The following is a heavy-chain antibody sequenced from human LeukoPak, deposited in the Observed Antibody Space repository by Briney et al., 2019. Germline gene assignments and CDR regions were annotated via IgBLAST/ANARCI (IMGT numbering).Heavy chain of an antibody. CDR1: GGSIDSYY. CDR2: LTNSGST. Sequence: SETLSLTCIVSGGSIDSYYWSWIRQPPGKGLEWIGYLTNSGSTKYNPSLNSRVTLSEDTSRNQVSLKLKYVTAADTAVYFCARHRRNDFWSGLGYYYMDVWGTGITATVSS. J-gene: IGHJ6*03. V-gene: IGHV4-59*08. CDR3: ARHRRNDFWSGLGYYYMDV. D-gene: IGHD3-3*01.